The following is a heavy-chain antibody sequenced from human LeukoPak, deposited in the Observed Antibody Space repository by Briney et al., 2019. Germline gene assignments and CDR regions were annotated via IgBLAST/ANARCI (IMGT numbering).Heavy chain of an antibody. CDR2: IRYDGTNK. CDR1: GIIFSGYG. CDR3: AKVGSGWYGVDY. D-gene: IGHD6-19*01. Sequence: PRGSLRLSCEVSGIIFSGYGIHWVRQAPGKGLEWVAFIRYDGTNKYYADSVKGRFTISRDNSNNTLYLQMNSLRVEDTAVYYCAKVGSGWYGVDYWGQGTLVTVSS. J-gene: IGHJ4*02. V-gene: IGHV3-30*02.